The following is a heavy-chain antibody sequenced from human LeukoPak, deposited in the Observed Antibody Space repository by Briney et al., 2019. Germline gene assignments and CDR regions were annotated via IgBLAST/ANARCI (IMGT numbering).Heavy chain of an antibody. D-gene: IGHD2-2*01. CDR3: ALSAIVVVPAAMRNWFDP. Sequence: SVKVSCKASGGTFSSYAISWVCQAPGQGLEWMGRIIPIFGTANYAQKFQGRVTITADKSTSTAYMELSSLRSEDTAVYYCALSAIVVVPAAMRNWFDPWGQGTLVTVSS. V-gene: IGHV1-69*06. J-gene: IGHJ5*02. CDR2: IIPIFGTA. CDR1: GGTFSSYA.